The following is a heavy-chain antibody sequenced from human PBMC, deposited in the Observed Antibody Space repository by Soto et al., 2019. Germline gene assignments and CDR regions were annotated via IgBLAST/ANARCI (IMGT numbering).Heavy chain of an antibody. J-gene: IGHJ6*02. Sequence: QVQLVEAGGGVVQPGRSLRLSCAASGFTFSSNGMHWVRQAPGKGLEWVAVISYDGSSKYYADSVKGRVTISRDNSNETLYLQMSSLRAEDTAVYYCAKDPTRNILLWVGELYRGMEVWGQGTTVTVSS. D-gene: IGHD3-10*01. V-gene: IGHV3-30*18. CDR3: AKDPTRNILLWVGELYRGMEV. CDR1: GFTFSSNG. CDR2: ISYDGSSK.